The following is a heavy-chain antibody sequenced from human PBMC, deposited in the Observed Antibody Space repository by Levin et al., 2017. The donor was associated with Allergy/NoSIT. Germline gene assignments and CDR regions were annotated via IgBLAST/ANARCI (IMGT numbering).Heavy chain of an antibody. D-gene: IGHD3-16*02. Sequence: ASVKVSCKASGGTFSSYAISWVRQAPGQGLEWMGGIIPIFGTANYAQKFQGRVTITADESTSTAYMELSSLRSEDTAVYYCAIPPPERLGELSFGYYWGQGTLVTVSS. J-gene: IGHJ4*02. CDR3: AIPPPERLGELSFGYY. V-gene: IGHV1-69*13. CDR1: GGTFSSYA. CDR2: IIPIFGTA.